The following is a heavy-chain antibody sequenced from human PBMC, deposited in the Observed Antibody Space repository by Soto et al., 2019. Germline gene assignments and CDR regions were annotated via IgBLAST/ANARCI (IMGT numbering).Heavy chain of an antibody. CDR2: LYYTGTT. Sequence: PSETLCITCSLSVGSTGISSYYFGWIRQPPGKGLEWIGSLYYTGTTYYNSSLKSRVTISADKSQNQFSLRLSSVTAADTAVYYCGAYCSRTSCYDWFDPWGQGTMVTVSS. V-gene: IGHV4-39*01. D-gene: IGHD2-2*01. J-gene: IGHJ5*02. CDR1: VGSTGISSYY. CDR3: GAYCSRTSCYDWFDP.